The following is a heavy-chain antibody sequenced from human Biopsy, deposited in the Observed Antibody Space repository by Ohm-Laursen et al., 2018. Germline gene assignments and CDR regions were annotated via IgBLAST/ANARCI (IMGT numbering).Heavy chain of an antibody. CDR1: GVTIDSYY. V-gene: IGHV4-59*12. CDR3: ASAGYNPDWNFDL. CDR2: IYFTGRT. Sequence: SQTLSLTCTVSGVTIDSYYWSWIRQPPGKALEWIGYIYFTGRTSYNPSLKSRVTMSVNTSKKQFSRRLSSVTAADTAVYYCASAGYNPDWNFDLWGRGTRVTVSS. D-gene: IGHD5-24*01. J-gene: IGHJ2*01.